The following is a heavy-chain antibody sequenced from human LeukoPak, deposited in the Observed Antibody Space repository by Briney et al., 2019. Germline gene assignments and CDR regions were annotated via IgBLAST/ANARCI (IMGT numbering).Heavy chain of an antibody. V-gene: IGHV3-9*01. CDR1: GFTFDDCA. Sequence: GGSLRLSCAASGFTFDDCAMHWVRQAPGKGLEWVSGISWNSGSIGYADSVKGRFTISRDNAKNSLYLQMNSLRAEDTALYYCAKDLGLAVTTPGMWGQGTLVTVSS. CDR2: ISWNSGSI. J-gene: IGHJ4*02. D-gene: IGHD4-17*01. CDR3: AKDLGLAVTTPGM.